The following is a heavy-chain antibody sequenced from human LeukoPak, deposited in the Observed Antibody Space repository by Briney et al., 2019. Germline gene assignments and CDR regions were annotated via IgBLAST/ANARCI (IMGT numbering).Heavy chain of an antibody. D-gene: IGHD2-2*01. V-gene: IGHV4-30-4*01. CDR1: GGSISSGDYY. CDR3: ARGSGIVVVPAASYYYYYGMDV. Sequence: PSETLSLTCTVSGGSISSGDYYWSWIRQPPGKGLEWIGYIYYSGSTYYNPSLKSRVTISVDTSKNQFSLKLSSVTAADTAVYYCARGSGIVVVPAASYYYYYGMDVWGQGTTVTVSS. CDR2: IYYSGST. J-gene: IGHJ6*02.